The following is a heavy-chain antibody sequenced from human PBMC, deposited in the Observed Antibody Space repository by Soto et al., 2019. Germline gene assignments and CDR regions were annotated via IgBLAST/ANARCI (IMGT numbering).Heavy chain of an antibody. CDR3: ARDSGDYGSDLGGYYYYMDV. V-gene: IGHV1-2*04. Sequence: ASVKVSCKASGYTFTGYYMHWVRQAPGQGLEWMGWINPNSGGTNYAQKFQGWVTMTRDTSISTAYMELSRLRSDDTAVYYCARDSGDYGSDLGGYYYYMDVWGKGTTVTVSS. J-gene: IGHJ6*03. CDR2: INPNSGGT. D-gene: IGHD3-10*01. CDR1: GYTFTGYY.